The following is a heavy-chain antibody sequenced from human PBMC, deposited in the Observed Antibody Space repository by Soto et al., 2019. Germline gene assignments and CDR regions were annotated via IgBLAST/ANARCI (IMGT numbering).Heavy chain of an antibody. CDR3: AKDPGGLYGSGSYYGTPFDY. V-gene: IGHV3-23*01. CDR1: GFTFSSYA. D-gene: IGHD3-10*01. J-gene: IGHJ4*02. Sequence: PVGSLRLSCAASGFTFSSYAMSWVRQAPGKGLEWVSAISGSGGSTYYADSVKGRFTISRDNSKNTLYLQMNSLRAEDTAVYHCAKDPGGLYGSGSYYGTPFDYWGQGTLVTVSS. CDR2: ISGSGGST.